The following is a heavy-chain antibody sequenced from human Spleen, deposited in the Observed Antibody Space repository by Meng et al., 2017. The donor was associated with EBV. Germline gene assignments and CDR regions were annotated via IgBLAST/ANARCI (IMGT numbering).Heavy chain of an antibody. CDR3: ATEPPIMSLIKYYFDS. J-gene: IGHJ4*02. V-gene: IGHV1-2*06. CDR1: GYTFSCYF. D-gene: IGHD2-8*01. Sequence: QVQLVQSGAEVKKPGASVNVSCKASGYTFSCYFIHWVRLAPGQGLEWMGRINPNTGGTNYGQKFQGRVSMTRDTSISTAYMELSRLRSDDTAVYYCATEPPIMSLIKYYFDSWGQGTLVTVSS. CDR2: INPNTGGT.